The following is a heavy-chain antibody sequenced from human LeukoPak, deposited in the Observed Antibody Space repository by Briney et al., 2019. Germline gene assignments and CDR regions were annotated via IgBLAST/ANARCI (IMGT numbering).Heavy chain of an antibody. CDR3: ARDVTAAFDY. J-gene: IGHJ4*02. CDR1: GDSISSSSYY. Sequence: PSETLSLTCTVPGDSISSSSYYWGWIRQPPGKGLEWIGSIYYSGGTYYNPSLKSRVTISVDTSKNQFSLKLSSVTAADTAVYYCARDVTAAFDYWGQGTLVTVSS. CDR2: IYYSGGT. D-gene: IGHD6-13*01. V-gene: IGHV4-39*07.